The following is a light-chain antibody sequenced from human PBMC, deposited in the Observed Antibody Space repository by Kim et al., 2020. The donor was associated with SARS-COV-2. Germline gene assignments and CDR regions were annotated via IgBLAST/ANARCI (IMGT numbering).Light chain of an antibody. J-gene: IGLJ1*01. CDR1: GSNLGRNS. CDR2: SND. Sequence: PSQKVTISCSGSGSNLGRNSVFWYQQLPGTAPKLLIYSNDQRPSGVPDRFSGSKSGTSASLAISGLRYDDEADYFCATWDDSLKVFGTGTKVTVL. CDR3: ATWDDSLKV. V-gene: IGLV1-47*01.